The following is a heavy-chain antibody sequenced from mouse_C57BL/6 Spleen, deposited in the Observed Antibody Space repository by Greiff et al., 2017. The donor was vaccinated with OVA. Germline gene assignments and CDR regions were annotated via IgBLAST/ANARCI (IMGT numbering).Heavy chain of an antibody. J-gene: IGHJ2*01. CDR1: GYTFTSYW. V-gene: IGHV1-64*01. D-gene: IGHD1-1*01. CDR2: IHPNSGST. CDR3: ARWGFITTVVADY. Sequence: QVQLQQPGAELVKPGASVKLSCKASGYTFTSYWMHWVKQRPGQGLEWIGMIHPNSGSTNYNEKFKSKATLTVDKSSSTAYMQLSSLTSEDSAVYYCARWGFITTVVADYWGQGTTLTVSS.